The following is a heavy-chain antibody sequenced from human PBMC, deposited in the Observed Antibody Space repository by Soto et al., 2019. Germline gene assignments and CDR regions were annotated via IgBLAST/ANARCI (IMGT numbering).Heavy chain of an antibody. J-gene: IGHJ2*01. CDR3: ARDWQDEYWYFVL. Sequence: QVHLVESGGGVVQPGRSLRLSCAASGFTFSSYAMHWVRQAPGKGLEWVTVISDDGGKKYYADSVKGRFTISRDNSKNARYLQMNSLRPEDTAVYYWARDWQDEYWYFVLWGRGTLVIVSS. CDR2: ISDDGGKK. V-gene: IGHV3-30-3*01. CDR1: GFTFSSYA.